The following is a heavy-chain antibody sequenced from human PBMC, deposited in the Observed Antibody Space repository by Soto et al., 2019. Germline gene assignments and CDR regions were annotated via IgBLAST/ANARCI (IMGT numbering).Heavy chain of an antibody. Sequence: GGSLRLACAASGFTFSDYYMSWIRQAPGKGLEWVSYISSSSSYTNYADSVKGRFTISRDNAKNSLYLQMNSLRAEDTAVYYCARVGVSGSLPYWGQGTLVTVSS. D-gene: IGHD5-12*01. CDR3: ARVGVSGSLPY. J-gene: IGHJ4*02. CDR1: GFTFSDYY. CDR2: ISSSSSYT. V-gene: IGHV3-11*06.